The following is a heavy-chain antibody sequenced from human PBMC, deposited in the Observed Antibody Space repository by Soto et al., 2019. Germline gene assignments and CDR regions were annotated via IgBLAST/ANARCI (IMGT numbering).Heavy chain of an antibody. CDR1: GGSINSYY. J-gene: IGHJ4*02. V-gene: IGHV4-59*01. CDR2: VYYSGTT. Sequence: QVQLQESGPGLVKPSETLSLTCTVSGGSINSYYWSWIRQSPGKGLEWIGYVYYSGTTYYNPSLQSRVTISVDTSKKQFSLKVRSVTAADMAIYFCARAGSTWRYFFEYWGQGSLVTVSS. CDR3: ARAGSTWRYFFEY. D-gene: IGHD2-2*01.